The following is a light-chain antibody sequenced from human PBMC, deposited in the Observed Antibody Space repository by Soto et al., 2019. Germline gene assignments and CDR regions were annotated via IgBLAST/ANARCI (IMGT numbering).Light chain of an antibody. J-gene: IGKJ4*01. CDR2: DAS. Sequence: EIVLTQSPATLSLSPGHRATLSCRASQSVSGYLAWYQQKPGQAPRLLIYDASNSATGIPARFRCSGSGTDFTLTITSLEPADFAVYYCPQRSNWPSTFGGGTKVEI. CDR1: QSVSGY. V-gene: IGKV3-11*01. CDR3: PQRSNWPST.